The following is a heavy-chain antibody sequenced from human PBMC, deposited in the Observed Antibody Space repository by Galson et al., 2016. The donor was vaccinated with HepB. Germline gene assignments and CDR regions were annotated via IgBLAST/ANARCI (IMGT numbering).Heavy chain of an antibody. J-gene: IGHJ4*02. CDR2: TYYRSKWYN. CDR1: GDSVSSNSAT. CDR3: AGEGASGYALDY. V-gene: IGHV6-1*01. D-gene: IGHD6-25*01. Sequence: CAISGDSVSSNSATWNWISQSPSRGLEWLGRTYYRSKWYNDYAESVKSRITINPDTSKNQFSLQLHSVTPDDTAFYYCAGEGASGYALDYWGQGTLVTVSS.